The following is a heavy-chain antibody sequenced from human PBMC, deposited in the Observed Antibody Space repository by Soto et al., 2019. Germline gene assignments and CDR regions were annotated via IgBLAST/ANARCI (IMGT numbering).Heavy chain of an antibody. CDR3: VRSREGYNLVADY. D-gene: IGHD5-12*01. Sequence: EAQLVESGGGLVQPGVSLRLSCAASGFTFNGYWMHWVRQAPERGLVWVSRINGDGTTTHYADSVKGRFTISRDNAKNTLYLQMNSLRSEDTAVYSCVRSREGYNLVADYWGQGTLVTVSS. CDR1: GFTFNGYW. J-gene: IGHJ4*02. V-gene: IGHV3-74*01. CDR2: INGDGTTT.